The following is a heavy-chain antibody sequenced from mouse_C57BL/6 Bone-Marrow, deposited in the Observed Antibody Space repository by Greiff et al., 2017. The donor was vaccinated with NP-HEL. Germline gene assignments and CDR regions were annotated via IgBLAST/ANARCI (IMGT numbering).Heavy chain of an antibody. Sequence: VQLQQSGAELARPGASVKLSCKASGYTFTSYGISWVKQRTGQGLEWIGEIYPRSGNTYYNEKFKGKATLTADKSSSTAYMELRSLTSEDSAVDFCARSWSLAMDYWGQGTSVTGSS. CDR3: ARSWSLAMDY. J-gene: IGHJ4*01. V-gene: IGHV1-81*01. D-gene: IGHD1-1*02. CDR2: IYPRSGNT. CDR1: GYTFTSYG.